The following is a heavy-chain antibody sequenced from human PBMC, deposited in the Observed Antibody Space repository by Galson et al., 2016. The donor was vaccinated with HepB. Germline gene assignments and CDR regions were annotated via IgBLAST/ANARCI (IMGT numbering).Heavy chain of an antibody. J-gene: IGHJ4*02. CDR2: ISYDGSNK. D-gene: IGHD2-15*01. V-gene: IGHV3-30-3*01. Sequence: SLRLSCAASGFTFSYLAMHWVRQAPGKGLEWVALISYDGSNKYYADSVKGRFTISRDNSKNTLFLQMNSLRAEDTAVYYCARGGYCTGGSCERLFDYWGQGTLVTVSS. CDR1: GFTFSYLA. CDR3: ARGGYCTGGSCERLFDY.